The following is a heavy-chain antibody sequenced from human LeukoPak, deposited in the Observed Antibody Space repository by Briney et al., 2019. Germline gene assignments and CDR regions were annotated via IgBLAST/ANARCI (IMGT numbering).Heavy chain of an antibody. V-gene: IGHV3-23*01. CDR2: IGGSGDST. CDR3: AKEADDWYPRPFDY. CDR1: GFTFSSYA. Sequence: PGGSLRLSCAASGFTFSSYAMTWVRQAPGKGLEWVSAIGGSGDSTYYADSVKGRFTIPRDNSKNTPYLQMNSLTAEDTAVYYCAKEADDWYPRPFDYWGQGTLVTVSS. D-gene: IGHD3-9*01. J-gene: IGHJ4*02.